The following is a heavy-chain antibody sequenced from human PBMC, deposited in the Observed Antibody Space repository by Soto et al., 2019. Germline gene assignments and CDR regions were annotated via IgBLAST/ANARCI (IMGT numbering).Heavy chain of an antibody. CDR2: INAGNGNT. CDR1: GYTXTSYA. D-gene: IGHD2-2*01. J-gene: IGHJ6*02. V-gene: IGHV1-3*01. CDR3: ARDRGSGIVVVPAASYGMDV. Sequence: SXKVSFQASGYTXTSYAMDWVRQAPGQSLEWMGWINAGNGNTKYSQKFQGRVTITRDTSASTAYMELSSLRSEDTAVYYCARDRGSGIVVVPAASYGMDVWGQGTTVTVSS.